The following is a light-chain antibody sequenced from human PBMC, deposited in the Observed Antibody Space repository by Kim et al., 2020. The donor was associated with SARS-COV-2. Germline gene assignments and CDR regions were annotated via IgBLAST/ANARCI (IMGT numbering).Light chain of an antibody. J-gene: IGKJ4*01. V-gene: IGKV1-17*03. Sequence: ASVGDSVTITWRASQASGNYLVWFQQKPGKGPKRLIYAASTLESGVPSRFSGSGSGTEFTLTISSLQPEDSATYFCLQRDVYPLTFGGGTKVDIK. CDR1: QASGNY. CDR3: LQRDVYPLT. CDR2: AAS.